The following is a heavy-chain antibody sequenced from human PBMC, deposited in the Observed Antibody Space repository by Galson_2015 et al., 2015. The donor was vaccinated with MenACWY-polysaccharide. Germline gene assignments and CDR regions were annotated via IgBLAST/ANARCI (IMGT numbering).Heavy chain of an antibody. CDR3: AKDLTGLQLLRKRFDH. V-gene: IGHV3-23*01. J-gene: IGHJ4*02. CDR2: VSGSGEST. Sequence: SLRLSCASSGFTFSLFAMNWVRQAPGKGLKWVSTVSGSGESTYYADPVKGRFTISRDNSKSTLYLQMNNLRAEDTAIYYCAKDLTGLQLLRKRFDHWGQGTLVTVSS. D-gene: IGHD2-2*01. CDR1: GFTFSLFA.